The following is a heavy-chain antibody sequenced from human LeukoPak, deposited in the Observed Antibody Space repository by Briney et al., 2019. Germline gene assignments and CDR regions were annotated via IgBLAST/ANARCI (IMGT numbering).Heavy chain of an antibody. Sequence: PGGSLRLSCAASGFTFSSYAMSWVRQAPGKGLEWVSAISGSGGSTYYADSVKGRFTISRDNSKNTLYLQMNSLRAEDTAVYYCAKRSGSGVGYYYYMDVWGKGTTVTVSS. CDR3: AKRSGSGVGYYYYMDV. CDR2: ISGSGGST. D-gene: IGHD1-26*01. J-gene: IGHJ6*03. CDR1: GFTFSSYA. V-gene: IGHV3-23*01.